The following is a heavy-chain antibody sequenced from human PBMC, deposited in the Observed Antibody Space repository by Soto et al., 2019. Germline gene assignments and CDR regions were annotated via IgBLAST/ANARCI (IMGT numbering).Heavy chain of an antibody. V-gene: IGHV4-34*01. D-gene: IGHD3-22*01. CDR3: STRAYDTSGYYRFDP. J-gene: IGHJ5*01. CDR2: INHSGRV. CDR1: GGSFSGHS. Sequence: SETLSLTCAVYGGSFSGHSWTWIRQSPGEGLEWIGDINHSGRVNYSPSLKSRVTISLDTSKNQFSLTLSAVTAADTAMYYCSTRAYDTSGYYRFDPWGQGTLVTVSS.